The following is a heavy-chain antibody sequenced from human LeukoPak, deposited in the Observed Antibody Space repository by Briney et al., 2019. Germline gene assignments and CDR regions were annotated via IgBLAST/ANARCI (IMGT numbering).Heavy chain of an antibody. CDR2: ISYDGSNK. V-gene: IGHV3-30-3*01. J-gene: IGHJ4*02. D-gene: IGHD6-13*01. Sequence: GGSLRLSCAASGFTFSSYAMHWVRQAPGKGLEWVAVISYDGSNKYYADSVKGRFTISRDNSKNTLYLQMNSLRAEDTAVYYCARDLQYSSSCNFDYWGQGTLVTVSS. CDR1: GFTFSSYA. CDR3: ARDLQYSSSCNFDY.